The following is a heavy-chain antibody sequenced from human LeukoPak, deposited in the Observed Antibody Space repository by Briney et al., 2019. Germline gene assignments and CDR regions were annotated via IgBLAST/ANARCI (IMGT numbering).Heavy chain of an antibody. V-gene: IGHV3-53*01. CDR3: ARDWEYDAFDI. CDR2: IHSGGST. J-gene: IGHJ3*02. CDR1: GFTFSNAW. Sequence: GGSLRLSCAASGFTFSNAWMSWVRQAPGKGLEWVSTIHSGGSTHFADSVKGRFTISRDNSKNTLYLQMNSLRAEDTAVYYCARDWEYDAFDIWGQGTMVTVSS. D-gene: IGHD1-26*01.